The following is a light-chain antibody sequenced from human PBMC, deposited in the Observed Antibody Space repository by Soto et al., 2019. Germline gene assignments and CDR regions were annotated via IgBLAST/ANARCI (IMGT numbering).Light chain of an antibody. CDR1: QSVSSN. V-gene: IGKV3-15*01. J-gene: IGKJ5*01. CDR2: GAS. CDR3: QQYINWPTIT. Sequence: EIVMPQSPATLSVSPGARATISSRASQSVSSNLAWYQQKPGQAPRLIIYGASTRATGIPARFSVSVSGTEFTHTIRRLQSEDVAVYYCQQYINWPTITVGQWTRLEIK.